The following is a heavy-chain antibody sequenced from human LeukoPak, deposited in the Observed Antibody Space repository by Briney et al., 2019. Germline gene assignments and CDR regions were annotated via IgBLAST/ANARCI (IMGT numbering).Heavy chain of an antibody. Sequence: ASVKVSCKVSGYTLTELSMHWVRQAPGKGLEWMGGFDPEDGETIYAQKFQGRVTMTEDTSTDTAYMELSSLRSEDTAVYYCATPSDSQMVYDDDAFDIWGQGTMVTVSS. CDR2: FDPEDGET. D-gene: IGHD2-8*01. J-gene: IGHJ3*02. CDR3: ATPSDSQMVYDDDAFDI. V-gene: IGHV1-24*01. CDR1: GYTLTELS.